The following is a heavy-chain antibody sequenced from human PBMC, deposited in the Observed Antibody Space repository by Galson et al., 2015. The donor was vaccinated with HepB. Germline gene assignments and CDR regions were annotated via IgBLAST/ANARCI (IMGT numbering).Heavy chain of an antibody. D-gene: IGHD2-21*02. V-gene: IGHV3-30*04. CDR3: ARVDCGGXCPFAAFDY. J-gene: IGHJ4*02. CDR1: GFTFSSYD. CDR2: ISYDGXTK. Sequence: SLRLSCAASGFTFSSYDMHWVRQAPGKGLEWVAVISYDGXTKYYADSVKGRFTIXRDNSKNTLYLQMNSLRAEDTAVYYCARVDCGGXCPFAAFDYQGQG.